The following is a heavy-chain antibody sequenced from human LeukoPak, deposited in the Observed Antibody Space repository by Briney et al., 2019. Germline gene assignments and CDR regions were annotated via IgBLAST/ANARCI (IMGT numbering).Heavy chain of an antibody. J-gene: IGHJ3*02. Sequence: ASVKVSCTASGGTFSSYAISWVRQAPGQGLEWMGWISAYNGNTNYAQKLQGRVTMTTDTSTSTAYMELRSLRSDDTAVYYCARDRAFSDAFDIWGRGTMVTVSS. CDR2: ISAYNGNT. D-gene: IGHD3-10*01. CDR3: ARDRAFSDAFDI. V-gene: IGHV1-18*01. CDR1: GGTFSSYA.